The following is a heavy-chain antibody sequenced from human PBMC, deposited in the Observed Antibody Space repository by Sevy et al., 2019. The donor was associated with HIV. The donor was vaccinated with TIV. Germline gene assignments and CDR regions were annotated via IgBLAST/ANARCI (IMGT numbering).Heavy chain of an antibody. CDR2: ISSSSSYI. CDR3: ASRYSSGWYPDY. V-gene: IGHV3-21*01. CDR1: GFTFSSYS. Sequence: GGSLRLSCAASGFTFSSYSMNWVRQAPGKGLEWVSSISSSSSYIYYADSVKGRFTISRDNAKNSLYLQMNSLRAEDTAVYYCASRYSSGWYPDYWGQRTLVTVSS. D-gene: IGHD6-19*01. J-gene: IGHJ4*02.